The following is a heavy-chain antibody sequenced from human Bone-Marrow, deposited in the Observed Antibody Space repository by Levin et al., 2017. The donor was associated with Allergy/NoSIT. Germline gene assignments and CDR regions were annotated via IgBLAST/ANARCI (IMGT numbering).Heavy chain of an antibody. V-gene: IGHV4-59*01. CDR2: IYYSGST. Sequence: SETLSLTCTVSGGSISSYYWSWIRQPPGKGLEWIGYIYYSGSTNYNPSLKSRVTISVDTSKNQFSLKLSSVTAADTAVYYCARGPDAFDIWGQGTMVTVSS. CDR1: GGSISSYY. J-gene: IGHJ3*02. CDR3: ARGPDAFDI.